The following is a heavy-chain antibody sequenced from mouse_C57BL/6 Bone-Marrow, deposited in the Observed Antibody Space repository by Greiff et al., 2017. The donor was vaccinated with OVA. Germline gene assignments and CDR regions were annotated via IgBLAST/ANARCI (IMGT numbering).Heavy chain of an antibody. CDR1: GYTFTSYW. J-gene: IGHJ1*03. D-gene: IGHD1-1*01. Sequence: QVQLQQPGAELVMPGASVKLSCKASGYTFTSYWVHWVKQRPGQGLEWIGEIDPSDSYTNYNQKFKGKSTLTVDKSSSTAYMQLSSLTSEDSAVYYCARFITWWYFDVWGTGTTVTVSS. V-gene: IGHV1-69*01. CDR2: IDPSDSYT. CDR3: ARFITWWYFDV.